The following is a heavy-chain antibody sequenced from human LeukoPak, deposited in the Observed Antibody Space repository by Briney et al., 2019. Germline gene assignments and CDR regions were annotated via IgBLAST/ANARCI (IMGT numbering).Heavy chain of an antibody. D-gene: IGHD4/OR15-4a*01. J-gene: IGHJ4*02. CDR2: ISDSGGRT. Sequence: GGSLRLSCAVSGLTFSNAWMSWVRQAPGKGLEWVSTISDSGGRTYYADSVKGRFTISRDNSKNMVYLQMNSLRAEDTAVFYCAKHGGNYNFGYWGQGTLVSVSS. CDR1: GLTFSNAW. CDR3: AKHGGNYNFGY. V-gene: IGHV3-23*01.